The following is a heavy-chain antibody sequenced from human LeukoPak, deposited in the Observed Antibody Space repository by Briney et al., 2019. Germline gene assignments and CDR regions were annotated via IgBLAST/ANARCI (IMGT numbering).Heavy chain of an antibody. CDR2: IYYSGST. CDR3: ARLPQYCSSTSCPDY. Sequence: SETLSLTCTVSGGSISSYYWSWIRQPPGKGLEWIGYIYYSGSTNYNPSLKSRVTISVDTSKNQFSLKLSSVTAADTAVYYCARLPQYCSSTSCPDYWGQGTLVTVSS. D-gene: IGHD2-2*01. CDR1: GGSISSYY. V-gene: IGHV4-59*01. J-gene: IGHJ4*02.